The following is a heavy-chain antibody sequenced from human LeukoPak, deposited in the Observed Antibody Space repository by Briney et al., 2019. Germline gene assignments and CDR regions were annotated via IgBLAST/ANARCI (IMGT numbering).Heavy chain of an antibody. CDR1: GLTFSSYS. V-gene: IGHV3-21*01. CDR2: ISSSSSYI. D-gene: IGHD3-10*01. Sequence: PGGSLRLSCAASGLTFSSYSMNWVRQAPGKGLEWVSSISSSSSYIYYADSVKGRFTISRDNAKNSLYLQMNSLRAEDTAVYYCARVRITMVREKDYYYYYMDVWGKGTTVTVSS. J-gene: IGHJ6*03. CDR3: ARVRITMVREKDYYYYYMDV.